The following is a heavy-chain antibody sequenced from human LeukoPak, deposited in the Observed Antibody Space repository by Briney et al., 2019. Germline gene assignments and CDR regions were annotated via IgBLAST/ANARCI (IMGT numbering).Heavy chain of an antibody. J-gene: IGHJ4*02. D-gene: IGHD4-17*01. V-gene: IGHV3-33*06. CDR1: GFTFSSYG. CDR3: AKERRATVTTSIFDY. CDR2: IWYDGSNK. Sequence: GGSLRLSGAASGFTFSSYGMHWVRQAQGKGLEWVAVIWYDGSNKYYADSVTGRFTISRDSSKNTLYLQMNSLRAEDTAVYYCAKERRATVTTSIFDYWGQGTLVTVSS.